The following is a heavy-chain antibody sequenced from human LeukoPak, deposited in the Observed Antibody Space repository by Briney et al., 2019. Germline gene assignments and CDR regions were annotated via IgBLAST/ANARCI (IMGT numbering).Heavy chain of an antibody. Sequence: PGGSLRLSCAASGFTLSSYAMSWVRQAPGKGLEWVSATSSSDAGTYYAESVRGRFTISRDNSKNTLFLQMNSLRAEDTAVYYCAKSRSEQWLVSEFDYWGQGTLVTVSS. CDR1: GFTLSSYA. CDR2: TSSSDAGT. V-gene: IGHV3-23*01. CDR3: AKSRSEQWLVSEFDY. J-gene: IGHJ4*02. D-gene: IGHD6-19*01.